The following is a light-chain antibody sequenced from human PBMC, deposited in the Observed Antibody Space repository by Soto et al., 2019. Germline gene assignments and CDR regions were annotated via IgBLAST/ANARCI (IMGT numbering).Light chain of an antibody. J-gene: IGKJ5*01. Sequence: EIVLTKSPATLSLSKGERATLYCRASQSVSSYLAWYQQKPGQAPRLLMFRTSSRATGFPARFSGRGSGTGFNLTISGLEPEDFVVYCWQQREYGPPVTFGQGTRLEIK. CDR1: QSVSSY. CDR3: QQREYGPPVT. V-gene: IGKV3-11*01. CDR2: RTS.